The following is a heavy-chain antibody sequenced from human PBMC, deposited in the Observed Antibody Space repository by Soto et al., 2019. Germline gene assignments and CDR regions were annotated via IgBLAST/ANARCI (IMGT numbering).Heavy chain of an antibody. CDR1: GFTVGDNY. V-gene: IGHV3-11*06. CDR2: SSSSGGYT. CDR3: ARSAGRRHVFTFDYGLDV. D-gene: IGHD3-16*01. Sequence: QVQLVESGGGLVEPGGSLRLSCAASGFTVGDNYMTWIRQAPGKGLEWLSYSSSSGGYTNYADSVKGRFTISRDNAKNSLYLRMDSRRAEDTAVYFCARSAGRRHVFTFDYGLDVWGQGTTVTVSS. J-gene: IGHJ6*02.